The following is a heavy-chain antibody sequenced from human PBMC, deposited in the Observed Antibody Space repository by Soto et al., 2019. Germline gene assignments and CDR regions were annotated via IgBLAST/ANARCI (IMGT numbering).Heavy chain of an antibody. CDR3: ARGITYYDFWSGYFPIHPYYYYMDV. Sequence: QVQLQESGPGLVKPSQTLSLTCTVSGGSISSGGYYWSWIRQHPGKGLEWIGYIYYSGSTYYNPSLKSRVTISVDTSQNQFSLKLSSVTAADTAVYYCARGITYYDFWSGYFPIHPYYYYMDVWGKGTTVTVSS. D-gene: IGHD3-3*01. J-gene: IGHJ6*03. CDR1: GGSISSGGYY. CDR2: IYYSGST. V-gene: IGHV4-31*03.